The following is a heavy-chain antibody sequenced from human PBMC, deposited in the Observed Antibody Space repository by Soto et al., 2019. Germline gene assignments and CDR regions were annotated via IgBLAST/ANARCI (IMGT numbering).Heavy chain of an antibody. CDR2: IWYDGSNK. Sequence: GGSLRLSCAASGFTFSSYGMHWVRQAPGKGLEWVAVIWYDGSNKYYADSVKGRFTISRDNSKNTLYLQMNSLRAEDTAVYYCARDLTPAIVVVVAAGLSGPDYWGQGTLVTVSS. CDR3: ARDLTPAIVVVVAAGLSGPDY. CDR1: GFTFSSYG. D-gene: IGHD2-15*01. J-gene: IGHJ4*02. V-gene: IGHV3-33*01.